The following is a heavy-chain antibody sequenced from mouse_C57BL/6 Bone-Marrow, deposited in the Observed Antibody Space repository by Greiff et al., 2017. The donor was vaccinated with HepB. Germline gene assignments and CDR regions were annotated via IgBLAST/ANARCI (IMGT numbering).Heavy chain of an antibody. CDR2: IWSGGST. CDR3: ARTGTTVVATDWYFDV. Sequence: VQLQQSGPGLVQPSQSLSITCTVSGFSLTSYGVHWVRQSPGKGLEWLGVIWSGGSTDYNAAFISRLSISKDNSKSQVFFKMNSLQADDTAIYYCARTGTTVVATDWYFDVWGTGTTVTVSS. J-gene: IGHJ1*03. D-gene: IGHD1-1*01. V-gene: IGHV2-2*01. CDR1: GFSLTSYG.